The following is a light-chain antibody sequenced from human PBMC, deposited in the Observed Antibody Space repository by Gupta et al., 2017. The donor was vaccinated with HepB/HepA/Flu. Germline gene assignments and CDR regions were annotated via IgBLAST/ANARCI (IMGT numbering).Light chain of an antibody. V-gene: IGKV3-11*01. CDR3: QQRNDWPPGGKA. J-gene: IGKJ4*01. CDR2: NAS. CDR1: HNVSTY. Sequence: EIVLTQSPATLSLSPGEEATLSCRASHNVSTYLAWFQQRLGQAPRLLIYNASTRAAGIPARFGGSGSGTDFTLTISSLEQEDFAVYYCQQRNDWPPGGKAFGGGTKVEIK.